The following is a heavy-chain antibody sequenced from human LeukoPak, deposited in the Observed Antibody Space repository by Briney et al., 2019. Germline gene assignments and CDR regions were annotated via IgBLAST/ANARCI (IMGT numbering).Heavy chain of an antibody. V-gene: IGHV5-51*01. Sequence: GESLKISCKASGYSFTSNWIGWVRQMPGKGPEWMGIISPGVSDTSYSPSFQGQVTMSVDKSISTVYLQWSSLKASDTAMYYCGRGLAVIGRIFDYWGQGTQVTVSS. D-gene: IGHD6-19*01. CDR2: ISPGVSDT. J-gene: IGHJ4*02. CDR3: GRGLAVIGRIFDY. CDR1: GYSFTSNW.